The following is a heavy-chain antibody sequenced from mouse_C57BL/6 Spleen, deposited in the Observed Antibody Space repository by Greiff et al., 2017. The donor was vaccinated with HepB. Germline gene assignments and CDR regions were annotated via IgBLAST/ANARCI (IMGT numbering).Heavy chain of an antibody. CDR2: IDPEDGET. V-gene: IGHV14-2*01. Sequence: EVQLQQSGAELVKPGASVKLSCTASGFNIKDYYMHWVKQGTEQGLEWIGRIDPEDGETKYAPKFQGKATITADTSSNTAYLQLSSLTSEDTAVYYCASPLLRYPYWGQGTLVTVSA. CDR1: GFNIKDYY. J-gene: IGHJ3*01. CDR3: ASPLLRYPY. D-gene: IGHD1-1*01.